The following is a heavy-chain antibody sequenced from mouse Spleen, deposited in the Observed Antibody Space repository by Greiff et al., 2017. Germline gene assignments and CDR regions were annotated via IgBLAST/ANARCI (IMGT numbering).Heavy chain of an antibody. CDR1: GFNIKNTY. CDR3: ADYDGYYGWFAY. CDR2: IDPANGNT. V-gene: IGHV14-3*01. D-gene: IGHD2-3*01. J-gene: IGHJ3*01. Sequence: EVMLVESVAELVRPGASVKLSCTASGFNIKNTYMHWVKQRPEQGLEWIGRIDPANGNTKYAPKFQGKATITADTSSNTAYLQLSSLTSEDTAIYYCADYDGYYGWFAYWGQGTLVTVSA.